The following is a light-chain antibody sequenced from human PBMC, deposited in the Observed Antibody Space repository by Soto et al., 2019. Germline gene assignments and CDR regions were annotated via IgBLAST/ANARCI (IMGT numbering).Light chain of an antibody. J-gene: IGLJ2*01. CDR2: ELT. CDR3: SSYTSSSTVL. Sequence: QSVLTQPASVSGSLGQSITISCTGTSSDVGGYNYVSWYQQHPGKDPRVVIFELTKRPSGVSSRFSGSKSGNAASLTVSGLQADDEGDYYYSSYTSSSTVLFGGGTKLTVL. CDR1: SSDVGGYNY. V-gene: IGLV2-14*01.